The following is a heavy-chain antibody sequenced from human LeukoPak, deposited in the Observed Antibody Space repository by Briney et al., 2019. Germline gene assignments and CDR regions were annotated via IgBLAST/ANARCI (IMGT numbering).Heavy chain of an antibody. J-gene: IGHJ4*02. CDR2: IYYSGST. D-gene: IGHD2-15*01. V-gene: IGHV4-39*01. CDR3: ARHGTRYCSGGSCLYY. Sequence: SETLSLTCTVSGGSISSSSYYWGWIRQPPGKGLEWSGSIYYSGSTYYNPSLKRRVTISVDTSKHQFSLQLSSVTDADTAVYYCARHGTRYCSGGSCLYYWGQGTLVTVSS. CDR1: GGSISSSSYY.